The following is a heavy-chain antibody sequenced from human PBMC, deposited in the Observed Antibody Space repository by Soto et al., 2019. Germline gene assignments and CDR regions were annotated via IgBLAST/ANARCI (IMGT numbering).Heavy chain of an antibody. CDR2: ISSSGSTI. V-gene: IGHV3-11*01. CDR3: ASPDYYDFWSGQKAYRMDV. Sequence: GGSLRLSCAASGFTFSDYYMSWIRQAPGKGLEWVSYISSSGSTIYYADSVKGRFTISRDNAKNSLYLQMNSLRAEDTAVYYCASPDYYDFWSGQKAYRMDVWGQGTTVTVSS. CDR1: GFTFSDYY. J-gene: IGHJ6*02. D-gene: IGHD3-3*01.